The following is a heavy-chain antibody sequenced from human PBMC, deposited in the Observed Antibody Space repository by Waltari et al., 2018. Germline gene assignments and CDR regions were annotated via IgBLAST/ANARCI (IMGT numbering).Heavy chain of an antibody. D-gene: IGHD3-22*01. CDR1: GGSISSSSYY. V-gene: IGHV4-39*07. CDR3: ARELYYDSSGHTAFDS. Sequence: QLQLQESGPGLVKPSETLSLTCTVSGGSISSSSYYWGWIRQPPGKGLEWIGSIYYSGSTYYNTSLKSRVTISVDTSKNQFSLKLSSVTAADTAVYYCARELYYDSSGHTAFDSWGQGTLVTVSS. CDR2: IYYSGST. J-gene: IGHJ4*02.